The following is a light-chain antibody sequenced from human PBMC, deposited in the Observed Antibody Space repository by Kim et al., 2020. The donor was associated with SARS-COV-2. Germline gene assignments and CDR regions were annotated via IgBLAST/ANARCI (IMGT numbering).Light chain of an antibody. J-gene: IGKJ1*01. Sequence: GDRVSITCRAREEINNWLAWYQQRTGKAPRLLMFAATSLQSGVPSRFSGSASGTNFTLTITSLQPEDFATYYCQQANSFPRTFGQGTKVDIK. CDR2: AAT. CDR1: EEINNW. V-gene: IGKV1-12*01. CDR3: QQANSFPRT.